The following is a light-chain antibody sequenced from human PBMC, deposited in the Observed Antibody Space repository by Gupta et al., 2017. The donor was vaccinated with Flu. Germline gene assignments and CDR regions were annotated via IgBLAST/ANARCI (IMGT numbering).Light chain of an antibody. CDR1: QGINNY. Sequence: PSSLSASVGDRVTLTCQASQGINNYLNWYQHRPGKAPKLLIYGASYLETGVPSRFSGGGSGTDFTLVISDLQPEDAAIYFCQQYDSHPPTFGGGTNVQI. CDR3: QQYDSHPPT. J-gene: IGKJ4*01. CDR2: GAS. V-gene: IGKV1-33*01.